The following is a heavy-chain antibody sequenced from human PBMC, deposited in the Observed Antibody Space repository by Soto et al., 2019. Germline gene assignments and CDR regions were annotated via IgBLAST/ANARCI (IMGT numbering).Heavy chain of an antibody. Sequence: SETLSLTCTVSGGSISSSSYYWGWIRQPPGKGLEWIGSIYYSGSTYYNPSLKSRVTISVDTSKNQFSLKLSSVTAADTAVYYCARQAHIVVVTAITKVFPGMDVWGQGTTVTVSS. CDR3: ARQAHIVVVTAITKVFPGMDV. CDR1: GGSISSSSYY. V-gene: IGHV4-39*01. CDR2: IYYSGST. D-gene: IGHD2-21*02. J-gene: IGHJ6*02.